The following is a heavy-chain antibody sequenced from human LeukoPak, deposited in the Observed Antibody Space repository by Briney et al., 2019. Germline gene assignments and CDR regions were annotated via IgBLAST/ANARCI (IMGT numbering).Heavy chain of an antibody. D-gene: IGHD6-19*01. V-gene: IGHV4-4*07. CDR2: ISPTGTT. CDR3: ARGPLAVAGPEDY. Sequence: PSETLSLTCTVSGGSISSYYWSWIRQPAGKGREWIGIISPTGTTNYTPSLKSRVTMSVDTSTNQFSLKLSSVTAADTAVYYCARGPLAVAGPEDYWGQGTLVTVSS. J-gene: IGHJ4*02. CDR1: GGSISSYY.